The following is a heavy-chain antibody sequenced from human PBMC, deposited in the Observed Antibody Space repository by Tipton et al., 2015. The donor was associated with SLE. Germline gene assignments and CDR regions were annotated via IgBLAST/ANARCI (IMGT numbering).Heavy chain of an antibody. V-gene: IGHV3-48*04. CDR3: ARARITMVRARGAFDI. CDR2: ISSGGGATI. J-gene: IGHJ3*02. Sequence: GSLRLSCAASGFTFSSYSMNWVRQAPGKGLEWVSFISSGGGATIYYADSVKGRFTISRDNAKNSLYLQMNSLRAEDTAVYYCARARITMVRARGAFDIWGQGTMVTVSS. CDR1: GFTFSSYS. D-gene: IGHD3-10*01.